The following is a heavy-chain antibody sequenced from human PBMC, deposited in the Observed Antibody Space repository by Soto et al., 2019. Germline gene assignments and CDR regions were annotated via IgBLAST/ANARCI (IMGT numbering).Heavy chain of an antibody. V-gene: IGHV1-46*01. D-gene: IGHD3-10*01. CDR2: INPNGGNT. CDR3: AREPSGSGSYYKSDY. J-gene: IGHJ4*02. CDR1: GYTFTSYY. Sequence: ASVKVSCKASGYTFTSYYMHWVRQAPGQGLEWMGIINPNGGNTGYAQKFQGRVTMTRDTSISTAYMELSSLRSEDTAVYYCAREPSGSGSYYKSDYWGQGTLVTVSS.